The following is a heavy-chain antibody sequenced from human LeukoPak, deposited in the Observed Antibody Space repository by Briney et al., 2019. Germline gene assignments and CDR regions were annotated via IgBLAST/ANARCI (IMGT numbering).Heavy chain of an antibody. CDR3: ARDGGYYDFWSGRTPWANAGWFEP. CDR2: IYYSGST. D-gene: IGHD3-3*01. CDR1: GGSISSSSYY. J-gene: IGHJ5*02. Sequence: SETLSLTCTVSGGSISSSSYYWGWIRQPPGKGLEWIGSIYYSGSTYYNPSLKSRVTISVDTSKNQFSLKLSSVTAADTAVYYCARDGGYYDFWSGRTPWANAGWFEPWGQGTLVTVSP. V-gene: IGHV4-39*07.